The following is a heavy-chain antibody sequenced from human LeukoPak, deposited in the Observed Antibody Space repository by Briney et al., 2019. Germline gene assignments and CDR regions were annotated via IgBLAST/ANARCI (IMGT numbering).Heavy chain of an antibody. J-gene: IGHJ4*02. D-gene: IGHD2-2*01. V-gene: IGHV4-4*07. CDR1: GGSISSYY. Sequence: PSETLSLTCTVSGGSISSYYWSWIRQPAGKGLEWIGRIYTSGSTNYNPSLKSRVTMSVDTSKNQFSLKLSSVTAADTAVYYCAREAWYCSSTSCYVGIDYWGQGTRVTVSS. CDR2: IYTSGST. CDR3: AREAWYCSSTSCYVGIDY.